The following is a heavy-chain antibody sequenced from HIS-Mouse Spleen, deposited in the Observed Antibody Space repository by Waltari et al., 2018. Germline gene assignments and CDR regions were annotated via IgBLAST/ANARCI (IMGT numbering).Heavy chain of an antibody. CDR1: GGSISSSSYY. J-gene: IGHJ2*01. CDR3: AREIPYSSSWYDWYFDL. CDR2: IYYSGST. Sequence: QLQLQESGPGLVKPSETLSLTCTVSGGSISSSSYYWGWIRQPPGKGLEWIGSIYYSGSTYYTPSLKSRVTISVDTPKNQFSLKLSSVTAADTAVYYCAREIPYSSSWYDWYFDLWGRGTLVTVSS. V-gene: IGHV4-39*07. D-gene: IGHD6-13*01.